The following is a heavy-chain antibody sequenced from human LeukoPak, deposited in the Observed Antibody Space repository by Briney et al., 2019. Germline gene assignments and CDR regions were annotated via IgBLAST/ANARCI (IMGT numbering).Heavy chain of an antibody. D-gene: IGHD4-23*01. CDR2: IRYDGSNK. Sequence: GGSLRLSCAASGFTFSSYGMHWVRQAPGKGLEWVAFIRYDGSNKYYADSVKGRFTISRDNSKNTLYLQMNSLRAEDTAVYYCANNPRAGRWYYYYYYYMDVWGKGTTVTVSS. CDR1: GFTFSSYG. J-gene: IGHJ6*03. V-gene: IGHV3-30*02. CDR3: ANNPRAGRWYYYYYYYMDV.